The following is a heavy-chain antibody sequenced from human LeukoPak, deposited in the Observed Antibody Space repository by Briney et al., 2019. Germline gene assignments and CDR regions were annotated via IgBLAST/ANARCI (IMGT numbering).Heavy chain of an antibody. CDR3: ARDSSLGSSSFPFDY. J-gene: IGHJ4*02. CDR2: IYYSGST. D-gene: IGHD6-13*01. V-gene: IGHV4-30-4*08. CDR1: GGSISSGDYY. Sequence: SETLSLTCTVSGGSISSGDYYWSWIRQPPGKGLEWIGYIYYSGSTYYNPSLKSRVTISADTSKNQFSLKLSSVTAADTAVYYCARDSSLGSSSFPFDYWGQGTLVTVSS.